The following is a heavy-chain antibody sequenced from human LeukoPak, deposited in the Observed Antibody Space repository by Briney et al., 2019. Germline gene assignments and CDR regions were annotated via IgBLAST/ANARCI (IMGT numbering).Heavy chain of an antibody. J-gene: IGHJ4*02. Sequence: SETLSLTCNVSGGSINNYHWSWIRQPAGKGLEWIGRIYSSGSTNYNPSLKSRVTMSVDTSKNQFSLKLSSVTAADTAVYYCARGYCSSTNCKRDFDYWGQGTLVTVSS. CDR2: IYSSGST. V-gene: IGHV4-4*07. CDR3: ARGYCSSTNCKRDFDY. D-gene: IGHD2-2*01. CDR1: GGSINNYH.